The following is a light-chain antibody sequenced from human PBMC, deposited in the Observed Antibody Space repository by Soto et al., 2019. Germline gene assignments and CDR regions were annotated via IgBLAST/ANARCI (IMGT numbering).Light chain of an antibody. Sequence: QSALAQPASVSGSPGQSITISCTGTSSDVGGYNYVSWYQQHPGKAPKLMIYDVSNRPSGVSNRFSGSKSGNTASLTISGLQAEDEADYYCNSYTTGTSLVFGGGTKVTVL. CDR1: SSDVGGYNY. V-gene: IGLV2-14*03. CDR3: NSYTTGTSLV. J-gene: IGLJ2*01. CDR2: DVS.